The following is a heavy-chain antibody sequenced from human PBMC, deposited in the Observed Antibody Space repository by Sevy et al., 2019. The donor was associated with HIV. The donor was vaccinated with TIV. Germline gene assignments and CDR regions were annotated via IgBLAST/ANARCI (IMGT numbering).Heavy chain of an antibody. CDR3: TKDYLSLTPQRQSDAFDI. CDR2: IKSKTDGGTT. Sequence: GGSLRLSCAASGFTFSNAWMSWVRQAPGKGLERVGRIKSKTDGGTTDYAAPVKGRFTISRDDSKNTLYLQMNSLKTEDTAVYYCTKDYLSLTPQRQSDAFDIWGQGTMVTISS. CDR1: GFTFSNAW. V-gene: IGHV3-15*01. J-gene: IGHJ3*02. D-gene: IGHD2-15*01.